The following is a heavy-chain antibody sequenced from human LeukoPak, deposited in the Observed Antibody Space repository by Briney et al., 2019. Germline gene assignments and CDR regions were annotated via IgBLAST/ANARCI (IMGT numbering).Heavy chain of an antibody. CDR2: ILYDGSSQ. Sequence: GGSLRLSCAASGFTFSSYGMHWVRQAPGKGLEWVAVILYDGSSQYYADSVKGRFTISRDNAKNSLYLQMNSLRAEDTAVYYCARDYYDSSGYYPREDYYGMDVWGQGTTVTVSS. D-gene: IGHD3-22*01. V-gene: IGHV3-30*03. CDR3: ARDYYDSSGYYPREDYYGMDV. J-gene: IGHJ6*02. CDR1: GFTFSSYG.